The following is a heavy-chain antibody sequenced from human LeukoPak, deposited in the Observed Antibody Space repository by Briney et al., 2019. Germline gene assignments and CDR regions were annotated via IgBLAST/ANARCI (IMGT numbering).Heavy chain of an antibody. Sequence: GASVKVSCKASGYTFTSYYMHWVRQAPGQGLEWMGIINPSGGSTSYAQKFQGRVTMTRDTSTSTVYMELSSLRSEDTAVYYCARDRRLGYSSGWYGDNYYYYGMDVWGQGTTVTVSS. CDR2: INPSGGST. CDR3: ARDRRLGYSSGWYGDNYYYYGMDV. V-gene: IGHV1-46*01. D-gene: IGHD6-19*01. CDR1: GYTFTSYY. J-gene: IGHJ6*02.